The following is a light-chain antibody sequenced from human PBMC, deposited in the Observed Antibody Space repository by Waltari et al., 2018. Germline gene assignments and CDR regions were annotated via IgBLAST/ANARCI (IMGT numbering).Light chain of an antibody. V-gene: IGKV3-11*01. J-gene: IGKJ4*01. CDR3: QQRYA. CDR1: QDVNDS. Sequence: EIVLTQSPATLSLSPGQRADLSCRASQDVNDSLPWYQQKPGQPPRLLIYDASKRATGIPARFSGSGSGTDFTLTISTLEPEDFGVYYCQQRYAFGGGTKVEI. CDR2: DAS.